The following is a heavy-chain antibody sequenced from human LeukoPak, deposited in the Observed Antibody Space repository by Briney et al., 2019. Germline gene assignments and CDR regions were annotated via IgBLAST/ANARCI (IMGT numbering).Heavy chain of an antibody. V-gene: IGHV3-48*04. CDR1: GFIFSSFS. CDR2: IGSLGRTM. CDR3: TRGKYYSA. Sequence: GGSLRLSCAASGFIFSSFSFNWVRQSPGKGLEWVSYIGSLGRTMSYADSVKGRFTVIRDNAKNSVYLQMTGLRVDDTAVYYCTRGKYYSAWGQGTLVTVSS. J-gene: IGHJ5*02. D-gene: IGHD2/OR15-2a*01.